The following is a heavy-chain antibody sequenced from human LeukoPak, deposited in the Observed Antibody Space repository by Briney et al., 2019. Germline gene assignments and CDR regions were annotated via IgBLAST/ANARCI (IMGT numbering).Heavy chain of an antibody. Sequence: SETLSLTCAVYGGSFSGYYWSWIRQPPGKGLEWIGKINHSGSTNYNPSLKSRVIISVDTSKNQFSLKLSSVTAADTAVYYCARGNYYDSSGYYYFDYWGQGTLVTVSS. D-gene: IGHD3-22*01. V-gene: IGHV4-34*01. CDR2: INHSGST. CDR1: GGSFSGYY. CDR3: ARGNYYDSSGYYYFDY. J-gene: IGHJ4*02.